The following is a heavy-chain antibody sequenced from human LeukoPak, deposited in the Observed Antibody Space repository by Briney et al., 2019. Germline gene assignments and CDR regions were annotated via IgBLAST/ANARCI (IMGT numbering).Heavy chain of an antibody. V-gene: IGHV1-2*02. CDR1: GYTFTGYY. D-gene: IGHD2-2*01. J-gene: IGHJ5*02. CDR3: ARGGLSTSLNWFDP. Sequence: GASVKVSCKASGYTFTGYYMHWVRQAPGQGLEWMGLINPNSGGTNYAQKVQGRVTMTRDTTISTAYFELSTLRSDDTGVYYCARGGLSTSLNWFDPWGQGTLGTVSS. CDR2: INPNSGGT.